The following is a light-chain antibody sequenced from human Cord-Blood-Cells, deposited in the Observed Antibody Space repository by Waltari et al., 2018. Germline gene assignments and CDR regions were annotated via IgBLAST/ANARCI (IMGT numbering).Light chain of an antibody. CDR2: AAS. Sequence: DIQMTQSPSSPSAAVGDRVTITCRASQSISSYLNWYQQKPGKAPKLLIYAASSLQSGVPSRFSGSGSGTDFTLTISSLQPEDFATYYCQQSYSTHITFGQGTRLEIK. V-gene: IGKV1-39*01. J-gene: IGKJ5*01. CDR1: QSISSY. CDR3: QQSYSTHIT.